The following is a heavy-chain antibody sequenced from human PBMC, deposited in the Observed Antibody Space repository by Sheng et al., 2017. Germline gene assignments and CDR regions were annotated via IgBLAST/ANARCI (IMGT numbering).Heavy chain of an antibody. CDR3: ARVPHRDYDFWSGDYIGAFDY. Sequence: QVQLVQSGAEVKKPGASVKVSCKASGYTFTRYGICWVRQAPGQGLEWMGWISANNGNTNYAQNLQGRVTMTTDTSTSTAYMELRSLRSDDTAVYYCARVPHRDYDFWSGDYIGAFDYWGQGILVTVSS. CDR2: ISANNGNT. CDR1: GYTFTRYG. V-gene: IGHV1-18*01. J-gene: IGHJ4*02. D-gene: IGHD3-3*01.